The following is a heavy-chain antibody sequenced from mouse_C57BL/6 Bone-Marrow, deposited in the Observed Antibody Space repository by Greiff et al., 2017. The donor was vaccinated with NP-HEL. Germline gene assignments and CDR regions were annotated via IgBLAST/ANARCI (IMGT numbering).Heavy chain of an antibody. CDR1: GYTFTSYW. CDR3: AKLAWFAY. J-gene: IGHJ3*01. CDR2: IYPGSGST. V-gene: IGHV1-55*01. Sequence: QVQLQQPGAELVKPGASVKMSCKASGYTFTSYWITWVKQRPGQGLEWIGDIYPGSGSTNYNEKFKGKATLTADKSSSTAYMELRSLTSEDSAVYFCAKLAWFAYWGQGTLVTVSA.